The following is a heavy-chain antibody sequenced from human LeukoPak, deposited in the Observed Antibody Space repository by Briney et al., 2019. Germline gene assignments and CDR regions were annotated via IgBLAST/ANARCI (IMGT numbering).Heavy chain of an antibody. J-gene: IGHJ4*02. CDR2: INPNSGGT. D-gene: IGHD3-16*01. Sequence: ALVKVSCKASGYTFTGYYMHWVRQAPGQGLEWMGWINPNSGGTNYAQKFQGRVTMTRDTSISTAYMELSRLRSGDTAVYYCARVRYYDYVWGSSAIDYWGQGTLVTVSS. CDR3: ARVRYYDYVWGSSAIDY. CDR1: GYTFTGYY. V-gene: IGHV1-2*02.